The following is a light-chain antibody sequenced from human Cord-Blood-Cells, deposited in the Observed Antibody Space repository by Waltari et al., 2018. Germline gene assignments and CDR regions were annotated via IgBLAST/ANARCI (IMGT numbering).Light chain of an antibody. CDR1: QSISSY. Sequence: DIQMTQSPSSLSASVGDRVTITCRASQSISSYLNWYQQKPGKSPKLLIYAAYSLQSGVPAMYRGSRSGTGFTLTISSLEPGDLATYYCQQSYSNPYTFGQGTKLGIK. CDR2: AAY. CDR3: QQSYSNPYT. V-gene: IGKV1-39*01. J-gene: IGKJ2*01.